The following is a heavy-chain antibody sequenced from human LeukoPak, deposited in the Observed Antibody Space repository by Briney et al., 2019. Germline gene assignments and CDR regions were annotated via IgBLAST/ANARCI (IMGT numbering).Heavy chain of an antibody. V-gene: IGHV4-39*01. CDR3: ARSRYIPAAGEYFDY. CDR1: GGSISSSSYY. Sequence: SETLSLTCTVSGGSISSSSYYWGWIRQPPGKGLEWIGSIYYSGSTYYNPSLKSRVTISVDTSKNQFSLKLTSVTAADTAVYYCARSRYIPAAGEYFDYWGQGTLVTVSS. D-gene: IGHD6-13*01. J-gene: IGHJ4*02. CDR2: IYYSGST.